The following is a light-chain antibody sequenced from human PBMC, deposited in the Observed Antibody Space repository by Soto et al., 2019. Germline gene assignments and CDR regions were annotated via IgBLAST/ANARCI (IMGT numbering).Light chain of an antibody. Sequence: QSVLTQPPSASGTPGQRVTFSCSGGSSNIGSNTVNWYQQVPGTAPKLLIYSDHHRPSGVPARISGSKSDTSASLAISGLQSEDEADYYCAAWDDRLSGLLFGGGTKLTFL. J-gene: IGLJ2*01. CDR1: SSNIGSNT. CDR2: SDH. V-gene: IGLV1-44*01. CDR3: AAWDDRLSGLL.